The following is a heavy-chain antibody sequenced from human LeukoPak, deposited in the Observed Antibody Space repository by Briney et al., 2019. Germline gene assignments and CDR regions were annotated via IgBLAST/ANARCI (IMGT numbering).Heavy chain of an antibody. CDR3: ARASYDSSGYYYIHY. CDR2: IYYSGST. D-gene: IGHD3-22*01. Sequence: SETLSLTCTVSGGSISSYYWSWIRQPPGKGLEWIGYIYYSGSTNYNPSLKSRVTISVDTSKNQFSLKLSSVTAADTAVYYCARASYDSSGYYYIHYWGQGTLVTVSS. J-gene: IGHJ4*02. V-gene: IGHV4-59*01. CDR1: GGSISSYY.